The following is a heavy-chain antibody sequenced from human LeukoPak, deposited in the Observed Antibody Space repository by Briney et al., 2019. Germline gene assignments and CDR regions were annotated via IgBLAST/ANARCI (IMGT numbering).Heavy chain of an antibody. Sequence: GGSLRLSCAGSGFTFSDHFVDWVRQAPGKGLEWLGHIRNKAKSHTTEYAASVKGRFTISRDDSKNSVYLQMNSLKTEDTAVYYCAREAYCISTSCYETDAFDIRGQGAMVTVSS. CDR1: GFTFSDHF. CDR3: AREAYCISTSCYETDAFDI. J-gene: IGHJ3*02. CDR2: IRNKAKSHTT. D-gene: IGHD2-2*01. V-gene: IGHV3-72*01.